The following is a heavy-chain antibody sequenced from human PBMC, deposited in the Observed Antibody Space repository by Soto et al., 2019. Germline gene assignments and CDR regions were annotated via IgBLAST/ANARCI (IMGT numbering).Heavy chain of an antibody. CDR2: INPSGGST. J-gene: IGHJ4*02. CDR1: GYTFTSYY. CDR3: ARDPTAFYDSSGQPSFDY. V-gene: IGHV1-46*01. Sequence: ASVKVSCKASGYTFTSYYMHWVRQAPGQGLEWMGIINPSGGSTSYAQKFQGRVTMTRDTSTSTVYMELSSLRSEDTAVYYCARDPTAFYDSSGQPSFDYWRQGTLVTVSS. D-gene: IGHD3-22*01.